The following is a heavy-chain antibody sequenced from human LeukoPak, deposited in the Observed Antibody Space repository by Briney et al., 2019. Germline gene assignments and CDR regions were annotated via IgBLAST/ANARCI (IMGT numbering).Heavy chain of an antibody. CDR1: GFSFSSYS. J-gene: IGHJ4*02. Sequence: PGGSLRLSCAASGFSFSSYSMNWVHQAPGKGLEWVSSISSSSSYIYYADSVKGRFTISRDNAKNSLYLQMNSLRAEDTAVYYCARDQLGVANYWGQGTLVTVSS. D-gene: IGHD2-8*01. CDR2: ISSSSSYI. V-gene: IGHV3-21*01. CDR3: ARDQLGVANY.